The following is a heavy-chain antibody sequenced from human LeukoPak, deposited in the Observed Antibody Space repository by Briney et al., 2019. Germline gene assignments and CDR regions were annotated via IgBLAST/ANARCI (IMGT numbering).Heavy chain of an antibody. CDR1: VGSFSVYY. Sequence: PSETRSLTCAVYVGSFSVYYWRWIRHPPGKGLEWIGEINHSGSTNYNPSLNSRVTISVETSKNQFSRKLSSVTAADTAMYYCARESTTEAGTFDYWGQGTLVTVSS. D-gene: IGHD6-19*01. J-gene: IGHJ4*02. V-gene: IGHV4-34*01. CDR3: ARESTTEAGTFDY. CDR2: INHSGST.